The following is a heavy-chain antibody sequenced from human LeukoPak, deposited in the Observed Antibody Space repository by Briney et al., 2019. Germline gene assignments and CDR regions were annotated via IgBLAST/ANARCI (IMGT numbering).Heavy chain of an antibody. D-gene: IGHD3-3*02. CDR1: GFTFSSYW. CDR2: INSDGSST. Sequence: GGSLRLSCAASGFTFSSYWMHWVRQAPGKGLVWVSRINSDGSSTSYADSVKGRFTISRDNAKNTLYLQMNSLRAEDTAVYYCARDNPTLGDYGVHFWDYWGQGTLVTVSS. CDR3: ARDNPTLGDYGVHFWDY. J-gene: IGHJ4*02. V-gene: IGHV3-74*01.